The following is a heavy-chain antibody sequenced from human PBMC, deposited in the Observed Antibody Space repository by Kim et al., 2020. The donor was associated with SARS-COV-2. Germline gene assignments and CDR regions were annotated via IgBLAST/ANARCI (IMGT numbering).Heavy chain of an antibody. V-gene: IGHV1-2*02. J-gene: IGHJ4*02. CDR2: T. CDR3: AIIAVAGPPQR. D-gene: IGHD6-19*01. Sequence: TNYAQKVQGRVTMTRDTSISTAYMELSRLRSDDTAVYYCAIIAVAGPPQRWGQGTLVTVSS.